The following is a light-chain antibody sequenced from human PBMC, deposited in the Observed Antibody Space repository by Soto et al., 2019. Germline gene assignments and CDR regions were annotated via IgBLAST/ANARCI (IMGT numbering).Light chain of an antibody. V-gene: IGLV2-8*01. J-gene: IGLJ3*02. CDR2: EVS. CDR3: SSYAGSNLWV. CDR1: SSDVGGYNY. Sequence: QSALTQPPSASGSPGQSVTISCTGTSSDVGGYNYVSWYQQHPGKAPKLMIYEVSKRPSGDPDRFSGSKSGNTASLTVSGLQAEDEADYYCSSYAGSNLWVFGGGTKLTVL.